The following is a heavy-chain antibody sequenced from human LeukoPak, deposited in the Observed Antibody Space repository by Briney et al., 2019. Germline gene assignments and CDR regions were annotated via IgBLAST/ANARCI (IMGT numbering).Heavy chain of an antibody. J-gene: IGHJ5*02. CDR3: ARGLRYCSSTSCHNWFDP. D-gene: IGHD2-2*01. CDR2: INHSGST. CDR1: GGSFSGYS. Sequence: SETLSLTCAVYGGSFSGYSWSWIRQPPGKGLEWIGEINHSGSTNYNPSLKSRVTISVDTSKNQFSLKLSSVTAADTAVYYCARGLRYCSSTSCHNWFDPWGQGTLVTVSS. V-gene: IGHV4-34*01.